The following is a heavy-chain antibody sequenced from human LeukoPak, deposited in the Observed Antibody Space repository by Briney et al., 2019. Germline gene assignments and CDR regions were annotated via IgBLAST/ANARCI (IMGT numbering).Heavy chain of an antibody. CDR3: ARGGSSWYGAVYYYYYMDV. V-gene: IGHV4-34*01. CDR2: INHSGST. CDR1: GGSFSGYY. J-gene: IGHJ6*03. D-gene: IGHD6-13*01. Sequence: SETLSLTCAVYGGSFSGYYWSWIRQPPGKGLEWIGEINHSGSTNYNPSLKSRVTISADTSKNQFSLKLSSVTAADTAVYYCARGGSSWYGAVYYYYYMDVWGKGTTVTVSS.